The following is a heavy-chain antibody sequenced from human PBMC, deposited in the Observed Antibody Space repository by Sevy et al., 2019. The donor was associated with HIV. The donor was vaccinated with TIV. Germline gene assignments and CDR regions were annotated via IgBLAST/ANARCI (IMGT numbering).Heavy chain of an antibody. Sequence: GESLKISCKGSGYSFTSYWIGWVRQMPGKGLELMGIIYPGDSDTRYSPSFQGQVTISADKSISTAYLQWSSQKAWDTAMDYCARSLRRAARRGGGFDYWGQGTLVTVSS. D-gene: IGHD6-6*01. V-gene: IGHV5-51*01. CDR2: IYPGDSDT. CDR3: ARSLRRAARRGGGFDY. CDR1: GYSFTSYW. J-gene: IGHJ4*02.